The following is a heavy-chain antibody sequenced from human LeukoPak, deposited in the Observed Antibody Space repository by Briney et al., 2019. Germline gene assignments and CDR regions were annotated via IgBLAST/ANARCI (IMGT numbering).Heavy chain of an antibody. CDR3: ASLYYYAPRWDGMDG. J-gene: IGHJ6*02. CDR1: GGSISSYY. D-gene: IGHD3-10*01. CDR2: IYYSGST. Sequence: SETLSLTCTVSGGSISSYYWSWIRQPPGKGLEYIGYIYYSGSTNYNPSLKSRLTIIVDTSKNQLSLKLSSVTAADTAVYYCASLYYYAPRWDGMDGWGQGTTVTVSS. V-gene: IGHV4-59*08.